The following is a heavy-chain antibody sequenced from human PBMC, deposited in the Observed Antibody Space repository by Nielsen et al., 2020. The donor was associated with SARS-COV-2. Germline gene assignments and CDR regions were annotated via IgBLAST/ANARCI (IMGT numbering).Heavy chain of an antibody. CDR3: ARDLGLRFLEWLLPDP. J-gene: IGHJ5*02. CDR1: GFTFSSYA. Sequence: GESLKISCAASGFTFSSYAMSWVRQAPGKGLEWVSAISGSGGSTYYADSVKGRFTISRDNSKNTLYLQMNSLRAEDTAVYYCARDLGLRFLEWLLPDPWGQGTLVTVSS. CDR2: ISGSGGST. D-gene: IGHD3-3*01. V-gene: IGHV3-23*01.